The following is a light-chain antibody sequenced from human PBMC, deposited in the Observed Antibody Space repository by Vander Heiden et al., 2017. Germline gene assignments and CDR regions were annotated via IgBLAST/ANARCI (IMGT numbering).Light chain of an antibody. Sequence: DVVMTQSPLSLPVTLGQPASISCRSSQSLVYSDGNTYLNWFQQRPGQSPRRLIYKVSNRDSGVPDRFSGSGSGTDCTLKISRVEAEDVGVYYCMQGTHWPPITFGQGTRLEIK. CDR2: KVS. V-gene: IGKV2-30*01. CDR3: MQGTHWPPIT. J-gene: IGKJ5*01. CDR1: QSLVYSDGNTY.